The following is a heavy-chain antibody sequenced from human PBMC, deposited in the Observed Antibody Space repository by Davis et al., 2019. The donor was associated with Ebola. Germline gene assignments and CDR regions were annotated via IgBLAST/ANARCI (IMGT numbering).Heavy chain of an antibody. D-gene: IGHD6-6*01. V-gene: IGHV3-69-1*02. J-gene: IGHJ4*02. CDR3: TGDSYNTSSHFDY. CDR1: GFTFSAYT. CDR2: IWTSNDV. Sequence: GESLKISCAASGFTFSAYTMNWVRQTPGKGLEWVSSIWTSNDVHYADSVKGRFTISRDNAKNSLYLQMSSLRVEDTAFYYCTGDSYNTSSHFDYWGQGTLVTVSS.